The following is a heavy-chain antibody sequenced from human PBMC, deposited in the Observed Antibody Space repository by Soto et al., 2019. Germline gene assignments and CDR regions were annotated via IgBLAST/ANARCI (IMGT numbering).Heavy chain of an antibody. V-gene: IGHV3-30*18. J-gene: IGHJ6*02. Sequence: GGSLRLSCAASGFTFSSYGMHWVRQAPGKGLEWVAVISYDGSNKYYADSVKGRFTISRDNSKDTLYLQMNSLRAEDTAVYYCANPGATGTTPLYYYYGTDVWGQGTTVTVSS. CDR3: ANPGATGTTPLYYYYGTDV. D-gene: IGHD1-7*01. CDR2: ISYDGSNK. CDR1: GFTFSSYG.